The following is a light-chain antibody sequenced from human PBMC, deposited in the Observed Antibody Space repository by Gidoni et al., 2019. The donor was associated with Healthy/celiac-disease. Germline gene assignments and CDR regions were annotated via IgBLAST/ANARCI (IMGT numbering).Light chain of an antibody. CDR1: QGISNY. V-gene: IGKV1-27*01. Sequence: IQMTQSPSPLSASVGDTVTITCRASQGISNYLAWYQQKPGKVPTLLIYAASTLQSGVPARFSGSGSGTDFTLTISSMQPEDVATYYCQKYNSAPLTFXQXTRLXIK. CDR2: AAS. J-gene: IGKJ5*01. CDR3: QKYNSAPLT.